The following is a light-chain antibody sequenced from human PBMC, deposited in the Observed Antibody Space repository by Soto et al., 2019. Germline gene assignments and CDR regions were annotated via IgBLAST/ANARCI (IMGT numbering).Light chain of an antibody. CDR1: QTIHNY. CDR3: QQSYKIPPS. J-gene: IGKJ2*01. V-gene: IGKV1-39*01. Sequence: DIQMAQSQSSLSASVRDRFTSTCRANQTIHNYLNWYQHKPGKAPKLRIVSASTLQSGGSSSFRVSGSGTDFNLTINSLQPVDCASYDCQQSYKIPPSFGRGTKVEIK. CDR2: SAS.